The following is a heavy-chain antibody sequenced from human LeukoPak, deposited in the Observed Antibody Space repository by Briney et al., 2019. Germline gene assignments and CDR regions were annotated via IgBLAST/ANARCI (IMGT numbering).Heavy chain of an antibody. CDR2: ISYDGSNK. Sequence: PGGSLRLSCAASGFTFSSYAMHWVRQAPGKGLEWVAVISYDGSNKYYADSVKGRFTISRDNSKNTLYLQMNSLRAEDTAVYYCATCSSSTPWAYYYYYMDVWGKGTTVTVSS. J-gene: IGHJ6*03. CDR3: ATCSSSTPWAYYYYYMDV. CDR1: GFTFSSYA. D-gene: IGHD6-6*01. V-gene: IGHV3-30-3*01.